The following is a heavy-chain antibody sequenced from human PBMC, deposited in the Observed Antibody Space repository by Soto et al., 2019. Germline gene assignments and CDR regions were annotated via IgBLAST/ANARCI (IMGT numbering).Heavy chain of an antibody. CDR2: IYWDDDK. V-gene: IGHV2-5*02. J-gene: IGHJ4*02. Sequence: QITLKESGPTLVKPTQTLTLTCTFSGFSLSTSGVGVGWIRQPPGKALEWLALIYWDDDKRYSPSLKSRLTLTKDTSKNQVVLTMTNMDPVDTATYYCAHSQQTYYYDSSGYYRFDYWGQGTLVTVSS. CDR3: AHSQQTYYYDSSGYYRFDY. CDR1: GFSLSTSGVG. D-gene: IGHD3-22*01.